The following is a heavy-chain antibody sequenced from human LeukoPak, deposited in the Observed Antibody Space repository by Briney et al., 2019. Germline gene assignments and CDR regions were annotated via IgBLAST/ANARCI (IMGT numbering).Heavy chain of an antibody. V-gene: IGHV3-21*01. Sequence: GGSLRLSCAASGFTFSSYSMNWVRQAPGKGPEWVSSISSSSSYIYYADSVKGRFTISRDNAKNSLYLQMNSLRAEDTAVYYCARAKPPRCTPFSDYWGQGTLVTVSS. CDR1: GFTFSSYS. D-gene: IGHD2/OR15-2a*01. J-gene: IGHJ4*02. CDR3: ARAKPPRCTPFSDY. CDR2: ISSSSSYI.